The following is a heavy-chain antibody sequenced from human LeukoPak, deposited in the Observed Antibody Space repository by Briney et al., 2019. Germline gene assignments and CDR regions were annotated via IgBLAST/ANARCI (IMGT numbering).Heavy chain of an antibody. CDR1: GFTFSSYS. J-gene: IGHJ3*02. Sequence: PGGSLRLSCAASGFTFSSYSMNWVRQAPGKGLEWVSSISSSSSYIYYADSVKGRFTISRDNAKNSLYLQMNSLRAEDTAVYYCASLGYCSGGSRLDDAFDIWGQGTMVTVSS. V-gene: IGHV3-21*01. CDR2: ISSSSSYI. D-gene: IGHD2-15*01. CDR3: ASLGYCSGGSRLDDAFDI.